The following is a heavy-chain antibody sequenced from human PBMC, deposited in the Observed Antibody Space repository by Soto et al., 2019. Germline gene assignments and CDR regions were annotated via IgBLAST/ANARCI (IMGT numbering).Heavy chain of an antibody. Sequence: GGSLRLSCAASGFTFSSYAMSWVRQAPGKGLEWVSAISGSGGSTYYADSVKGRFTISRDNSKNTLYLQMNSLRAEDTAVYYCARDHSLYCSGGSCYFLPWFDPWGQGTLVTVSS. CDR1: GFTFSSYA. CDR2: ISGSGGST. D-gene: IGHD2-15*01. V-gene: IGHV3-23*01. J-gene: IGHJ5*02. CDR3: ARDHSLYCSGGSCYFLPWFDP.